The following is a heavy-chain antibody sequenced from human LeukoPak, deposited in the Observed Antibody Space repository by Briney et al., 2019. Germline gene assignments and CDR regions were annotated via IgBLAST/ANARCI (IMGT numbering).Heavy chain of an antibody. CDR3: ARNRYDTSGYWYFDF. D-gene: IGHD3-22*01. J-gene: IGHJ2*01. V-gene: IGHV3-48*03. CDR1: GFTFSSYE. Sequence: PGGSLRLSCAASGFTFSSYEMNWVRQAPGKGLEWVSYISSSGSTIYYADSVKGRFTSSRDDSKNTLYLQMTSLKGDDTAVYYCARNRYDTSGYWYFDFWGRGTPVTVSS. CDR2: ISSSGSTI.